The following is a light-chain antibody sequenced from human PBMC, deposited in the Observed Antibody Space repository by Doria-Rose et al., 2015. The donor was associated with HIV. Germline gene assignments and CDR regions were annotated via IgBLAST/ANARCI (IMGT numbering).Light chain of an antibody. J-gene: IGKJ3*01. CDR3: QQSYSLFT. V-gene: IGKV1-39*01. CDR1: QSISTY. Sequence: DIRSTQSPPSLSASVGDRVTITCRASQSISTYLNWYQHKPGKAPKLLIYAASTLQSGVPSRFSGSGSGTDFTLTISSLRPEGFATYYCQQSYSLFTFGPGTNVDIK. CDR2: AAS.